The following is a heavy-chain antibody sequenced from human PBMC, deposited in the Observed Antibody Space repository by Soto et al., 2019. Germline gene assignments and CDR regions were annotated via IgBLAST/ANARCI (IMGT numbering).Heavy chain of an antibody. CDR3: AKDHTGADAFDI. J-gene: IGHJ3*02. V-gene: IGHV4-4*02. Sequence: PSETLSLTCAVSGGSITHDNWWNWARQPPGKGLEWIGEISHSGTTNYSPSLKSRVTISVDMSKNQLSLKLTSVTAADTAVYYCAKDHTGADAFDIWGQGIMVTVSS. D-gene: IGHD7-27*01. CDR2: ISHSGTT. CDR1: GGSITHDNW.